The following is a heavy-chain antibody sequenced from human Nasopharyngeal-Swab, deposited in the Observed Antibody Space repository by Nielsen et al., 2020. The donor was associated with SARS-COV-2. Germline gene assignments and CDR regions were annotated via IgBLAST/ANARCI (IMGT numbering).Heavy chain of an antibody. D-gene: IGHD3-22*01. J-gene: IGHJ4*02. V-gene: IGHV1-3*01. CDR2: INAGNGNT. Sequence: ASVKVSCKASGYTFTSYAMHWVRHAPGQRLEWMGWINAGNGNTKYSQKFQGRVTITRDTSASTAYMELSSLRSEDTAVYYCARNLRAHYYYDSSGYTGPADYWGQGTLVTVSS. CDR1: GYTFTSYA. CDR3: ARNLRAHYYYDSSGYTGPADY.